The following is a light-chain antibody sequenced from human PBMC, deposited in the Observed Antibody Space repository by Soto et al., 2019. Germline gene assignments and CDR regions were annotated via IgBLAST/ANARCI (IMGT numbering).Light chain of an antibody. J-gene: IGLJ1*01. CDR1: SSDFGSYKF. V-gene: IGLV2-23*01. CDR2: ETS. Sequence: QSALTQPASVSGSPGQSVTISCPGTSSDFGSYKFVSWYQHHPGKVPKVIIYETSKRPSGVSDRFPGSKSGNTASLTISGLQAEDEADYYCFSFTSTNTHVFGSGTKVNVL. CDR3: FSFTSTNTHV.